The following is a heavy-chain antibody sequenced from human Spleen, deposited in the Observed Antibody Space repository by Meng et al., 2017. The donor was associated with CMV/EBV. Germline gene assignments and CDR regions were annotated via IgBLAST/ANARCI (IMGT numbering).Heavy chain of an antibody. CDR3: ARDLLAHDYSLNWFDP. J-gene: IGHJ5*02. CDR2: IIPIYGTA. V-gene: IGHV1-69*05. D-gene: IGHD4-11*01. Sequence: SVKVSCKASGGTFSNYVITWVRQAPGQGLEWMGGIIPIYGTANYAQKFQGRVTFTRDESTSTAFMELRSLRSDDTAVYYCARDLLAHDYSLNWFDPWGQGTLVTVSS. CDR1: GGTFSNYV.